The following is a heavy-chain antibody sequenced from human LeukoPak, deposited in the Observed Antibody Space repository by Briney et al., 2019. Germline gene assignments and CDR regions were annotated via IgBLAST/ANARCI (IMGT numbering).Heavy chain of an antibody. CDR3: ARAPDFDF. J-gene: IGHJ4*02. CDR2: INPDGTST. V-gene: IGHV3-74*01. CDR1: GYTFSRYW. Sequence: GVSLRLSCAASGYTFSRYWMHCVPHAPGKGLVWVSRINPDGTSTSYADSVKGGFTISRDNTKNTLYLQMNRLRPEDTAVYYCARAPDFDFWGQGTLVTVSS.